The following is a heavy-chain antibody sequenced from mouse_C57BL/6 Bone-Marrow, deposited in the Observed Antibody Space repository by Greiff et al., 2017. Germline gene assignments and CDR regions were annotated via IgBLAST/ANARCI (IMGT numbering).Heavy chain of an antibody. V-gene: IGHV1-81*01. CDR1: GYTFTSYG. CDR2: IYPRSGNT. D-gene: IGHD2-4*01. Sequence: QVQLKESGAELARPGASVKLSCKASGYTFTSYGIGWVRQRPGQGLEWIGEIYPRSGNTYYTEKFKGKATLTADKSSSTAYMELRSLTSEDSAVYFCARLRLRRSWYFDVWGTGTTVTVSS. CDR3: ARLRLRRSWYFDV. J-gene: IGHJ1*03.